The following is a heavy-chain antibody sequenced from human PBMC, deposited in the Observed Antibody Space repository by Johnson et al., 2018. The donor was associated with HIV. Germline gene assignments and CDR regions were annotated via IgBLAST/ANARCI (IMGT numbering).Heavy chain of an antibody. V-gene: IGHV3-74*01. J-gene: IGHJ3*02. CDR1: GFTFSSYW. CDR3: ARERIGYSSSGDAFDI. CDR2: INSDGSST. D-gene: IGHD6-13*01. Sequence: VQLVESGGGVVQPGRSLRLSCVESGFTFSSYWMHWVRQAPGKGLVWVSRINSDGSSTSYADSVMGRFTISRDNAQNTLYLQMNSLRAEDTAVYYCARERIGYSSSGDAFDIWGQGTMVTVSS.